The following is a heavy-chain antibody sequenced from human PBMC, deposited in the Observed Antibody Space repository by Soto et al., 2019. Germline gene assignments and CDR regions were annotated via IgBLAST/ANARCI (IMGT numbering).Heavy chain of an antibody. CDR2: ISYDGSLQ. Sequence: QAQLVESGGGVVQPGRSLRLSCAASGFAFSSYGMHWVRQAPGTGLEWVAVISYDGSLQHYADSVKGRFTISRANSQYMVVLQVSSLRAEDTAVYYCVSDRGYGHASVPYSWGQGTLVSVSS. CDR3: VSDRGYGHASVPYS. J-gene: IGHJ4*02. D-gene: IGHD5-18*01. V-gene: IGHV3-30*03. CDR1: GFAFSSYG.